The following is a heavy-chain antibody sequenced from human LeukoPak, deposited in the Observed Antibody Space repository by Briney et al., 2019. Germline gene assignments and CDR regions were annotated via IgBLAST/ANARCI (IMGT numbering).Heavy chain of an antibody. J-gene: IGHJ5*02. CDR1: GGSISSSSYY. Sequence: ETLSLTCTVSGGSISSSSYYWGWIRQPPGKGLEWIGSIYYSGSTYYNPSLKSRVTISVDTSKNQFSLKLSSVAAADTAVYYCARRTTAAWVENWFDPWGQGTLVTVSS. CDR3: ARRTTAAWVENWFDP. CDR2: IYYSGST. V-gene: IGHV4-39*01. D-gene: IGHD6-13*01.